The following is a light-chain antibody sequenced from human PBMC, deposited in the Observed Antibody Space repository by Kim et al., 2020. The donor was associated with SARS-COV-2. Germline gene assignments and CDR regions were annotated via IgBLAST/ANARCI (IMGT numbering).Light chain of an antibody. Sequence: SSELTQDPAVSVALGQTVTITCQGDSLRMSYASWYQQKPGQAPLLVIYGKSSRPSGIPDRFSGSSSGTRASLTITGAQAEDEGDYYCNSRDSDSYHVVFGGGTQLPVL. J-gene: IGLJ3*02. CDR2: GKS. V-gene: IGLV3-19*01. CDR3: NSRDSDSYHVV. CDR1: SLRMSY.